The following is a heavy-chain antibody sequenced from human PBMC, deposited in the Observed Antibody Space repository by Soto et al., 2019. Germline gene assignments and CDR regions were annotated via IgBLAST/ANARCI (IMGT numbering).Heavy chain of an antibody. CDR2: ICTYLGTT. CDR1: CYSFTMYG. D-gene: IGHD3-16*02. CDR3: ARLIATSADY. Sequence: QVQLVQSEGEVRRPGASVKVSCKASCYSFTMYGITWVRQAPGQGLEWMGWICTYLGTTKYARKFQGRVTMTTDTPTSTAYMDLRTLRSDDTAVYYCARLIATSADYWGQGTLVTVSS. V-gene: IGHV1-18*01. J-gene: IGHJ4*02.